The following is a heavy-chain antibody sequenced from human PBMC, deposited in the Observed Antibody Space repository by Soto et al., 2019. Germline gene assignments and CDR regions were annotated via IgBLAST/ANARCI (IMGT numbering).Heavy chain of an antibody. Sequence: GESLKISCKGSGYSFTSYWIGWVRQMPGKGLDWMGIIYPCDSDTRYSPSFQGQVTISADXXIXXXYXQXXXLXASDTAMYYCARRRVAARSSWFDPWGQGTLVTVSS. CDR2: IYPCDSDT. J-gene: IGHJ5*02. V-gene: IGHV5-51*01. CDR3: ARRRVAARSSWFDP. CDR1: GYSFTSYW. D-gene: IGHD6-6*01.